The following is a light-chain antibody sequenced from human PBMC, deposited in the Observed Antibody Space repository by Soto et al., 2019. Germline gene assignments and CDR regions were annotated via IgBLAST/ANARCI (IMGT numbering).Light chain of an antibody. J-gene: IGKJ4*01. CDR3: QQSYSTLT. CDR2: AAS. V-gene: IGKV1-39*01. Sequence: DIQMTQSPSSLSASVGDRVTITCRASQSISSYLNWYQQKPGKAPKXLIYAASSLQSGVPSRFSGIGSGTDFTLTISSLTPEDFATYDCQQSYSTLTFGGGTKVDI. CDR1: QSISSY.